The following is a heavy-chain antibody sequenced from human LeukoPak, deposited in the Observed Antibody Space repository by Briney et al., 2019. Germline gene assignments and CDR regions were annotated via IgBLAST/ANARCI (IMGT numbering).Heavy chain of an antibody. CDR2: ISAYNGNT. Sequence: ASVKVSCKASGYTFTSYGISWVRQAPGQGLEWMGWISAYNGNTNYAQKLQGRVTMTTDTSTSTAYMELRSLRSDDTAVYSCARAETFIGWFDPWGQGTLVTVSS. V-gene: IGHV1-18*01. D-gene: IGHD3-16*02. CDR1: GYTFTSYG. J-gene: IGHJ5*02. CDR3: ARAETFIGWFDP.